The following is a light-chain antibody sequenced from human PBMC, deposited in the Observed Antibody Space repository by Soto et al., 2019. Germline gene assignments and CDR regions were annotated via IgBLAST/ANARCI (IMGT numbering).Light chain of an antibody. CDR1: QSISSY. Sequence: EIPMTQSPSSLSASVADRVTITGRASQSISSYLNWYQQKPGKAPKVLIYAASSLQSGVPSRFSGIGSGTDFTLSISSLQPEDFATYYCQQSYSGPLTFGGGTKVDIK. CDR3: QQSYSGPLT. CDR2: AAS. V-gene: IGKV1-39*01. J-gene: IGKJ4*01.